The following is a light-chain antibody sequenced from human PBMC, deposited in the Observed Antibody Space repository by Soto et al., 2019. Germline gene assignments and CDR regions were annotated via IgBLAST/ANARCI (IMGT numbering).Light chain of an antibody. CDR1: SSNIGAGYD. Sequence: QSVLTQPPSVSGAPGQRVTISCTGSSSNIGAGYDVHWYQQLPGTAPKLLIYSDNNRPSGVPDRFSGSKSGTSASLAITGLQPEDEADYYCAAWDDNLRGYWVFGGGTKLTVL. V-gene: IGLV1-40*01. CDR3: AAWDDNLRGYWV. CDR2: SDN. J-gene: IGLJ2*01.